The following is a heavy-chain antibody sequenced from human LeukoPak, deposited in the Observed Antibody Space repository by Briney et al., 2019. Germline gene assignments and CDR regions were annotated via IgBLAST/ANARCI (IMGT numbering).Heavy chain of an antibody. J-gene: IGHJ6*03. CDR1: GGSISSYY. CDR2: IYHSGST. CDR3: ARAHVYSSYIDV. V-gene: IGHV4-38-2*02. Sequence: SETLSLTCTVSGGSISSYYWGWIRQPPGKGLEWIGSIYHSGSTYYNPSLKSRVTISIDTSKNQFSLKLSSVTAADTAVYYCARAHVYSSYIDVWGKGATVTSSS.